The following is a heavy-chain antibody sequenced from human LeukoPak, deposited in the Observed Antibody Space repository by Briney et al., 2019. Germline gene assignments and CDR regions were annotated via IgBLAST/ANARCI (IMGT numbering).Heavy chain of an antibody. CDR1: GGSISSYY. CDR3: AKSNGYGLVDI. CDR2: IYTSGST. J-gene: IGHJ3*02. V-gene: IGHV4-4*07. D-gene: IGHD3-10*01. Sequence: SQTLSLTCTVSGGSISSYYWSWIRQPAGKGLEWIGRIYTSGSTNYNPSLKSRVTMSVDTSKNQFSLKLNSVTAADTAVCYCAKSNGYGLVDIWGQGTMVTVSS.